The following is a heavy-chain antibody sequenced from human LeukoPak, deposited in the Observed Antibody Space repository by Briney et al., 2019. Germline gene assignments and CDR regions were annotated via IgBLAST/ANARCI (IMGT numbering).Heavy chain of an antibody. J-gene: IGHJ4*02. V-gene: IGHV3-33*01. D-gene: IGHD1-26*01. Sequence: GGSLRLSCAASGFNFSSSGMNWVRQAPGKGLEWVAVIWYDGSNKYYADSVKGRFTISRDNSKNTLYLQMNSLRAEDTAVYYCARGLSAVGATDYWGQGTLVTVSS. CDR2: IWYDGSNK. CDR3: ARGLSAVGATDY. CDR1: GFNFSSSG.